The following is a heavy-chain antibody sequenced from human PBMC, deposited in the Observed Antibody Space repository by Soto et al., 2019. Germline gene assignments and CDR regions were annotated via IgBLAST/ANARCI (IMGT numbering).Heavy chain of an antibody. V-gene: IGHV4-39*01. D-gene: IGHD1-26*01. CDR3: ASGAVQGIDY. Sequence: QLQLQESGPGLVKPSETLSLTCTVSGGSISSSSYYWGWIRQPPGKGLEWIGSIYYSGSTYYNPSLKSRVTRAVDTSKNQSSLNLSPVTAADTAVYYWASGAVQGIDYWCQGTLVTDSS. CDR2: IYYSGST. CDR1: GGSISSSSYY. J-gene: IGHJ4*02.